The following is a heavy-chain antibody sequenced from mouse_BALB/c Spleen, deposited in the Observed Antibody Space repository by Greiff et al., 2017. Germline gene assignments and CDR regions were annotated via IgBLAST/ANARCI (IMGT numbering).Heavy chain of an antibody. CDR1: GFTFSSFG. V-gene: IGHV5-6-3*01. D-gene: IGHD1-2*01. CDR3: ARDGGSTATTWFAY. CDR2: INSNGGST. J-gene: IGHJ3*01. Sequence: EVQVVESGGGLVQPGGSLKLSCAASGFTFSSFGMSWVRQTPDKRLELVATINSNGGSTYYPDSVKGRFTISRDNAKNTLYLQMSSLKSEDTAMYDCARDGGSTATTWFAYWGQGTLVTVSA.